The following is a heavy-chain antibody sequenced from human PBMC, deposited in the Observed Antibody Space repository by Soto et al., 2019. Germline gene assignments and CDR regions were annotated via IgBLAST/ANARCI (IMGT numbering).Heavy chain of an antibody. J-gene: IGHJ3*02. D-gene: IGHD1-1*01. CDR1: GGSISSYY. CDR2: IYYSGST. CDR3: ARRVIPDPYNWNDEDAFDI. V-gene: IGHV4-59*08. Sequence: SETLSLTCTVSGGSISSYYWSWIRQPPGKGLEWIGYIYYSGSTNYNPSLKSRVTISVDTSKNQFSLKLSSVTAADTAVYYCARRVIPDPYNWNDEDAFDIWGQGTMVTVSS.